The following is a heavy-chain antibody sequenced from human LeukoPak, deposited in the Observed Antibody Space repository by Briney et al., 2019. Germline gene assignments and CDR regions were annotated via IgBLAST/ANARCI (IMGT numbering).Heavy chain of an antibody. V-gene: IGHV3-33*01. CDR1: GFTFSSYG. D-gene: IGHD5-12*01. J-gene: IGHJ4*02. CDR2: IWYDGSNR. Sequence: GGSLRLSCAASGFTFSSYGMHWVRQAPGKGLEWVAVIWYDGSNRYYADSVKGRFTISRDNSKNTLYLQMNSLRAEDTAVYYCARQGRDGYNSVDYWGQGTLVTVSS. CDR3: ARQGRDGYNSVDY.